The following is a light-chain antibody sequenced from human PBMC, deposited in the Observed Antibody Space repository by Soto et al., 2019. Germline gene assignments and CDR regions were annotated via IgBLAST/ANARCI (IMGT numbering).Light chain of an antibody. V-gene: IGKV4-1*01. CDR2: WAS. J-gene: IGKJ2*01. CDR1: KGVLYSSNNKNY. CDR3: QQYYRTPYT. Sequence: DIVMTQSPDSLAVSLGGWSTINCRSTKGVLYSSNNKNYLAWYQRKPGQPPKVLINWASTRESGVPDRFSGSGSRTDFTLPLSSLQAEDVAVYYCQQYYRTPYTFGQGTKLEIK.